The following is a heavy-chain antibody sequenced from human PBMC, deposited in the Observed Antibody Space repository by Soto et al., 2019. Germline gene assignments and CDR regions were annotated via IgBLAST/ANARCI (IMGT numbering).Heavy chain of an antibody. CDR3: ASSQKGYNWNYFDH. CDR1: GGSISGSYYH. Sequence: ASETLSLTCAVSGGSISGSYYHWGWLRQSPGRGPEWIGSVFYTGFTSYNPSLESRVSVSVDTSKNQFSLKVSAVTAADTAVYYCASSQKGYNWNYFDHWGQGALVTVSS. J-gene: IGHJ4*02. D-gene: IGHD1-20*01. V-gene: IGHV4-39*01. CDR2: VFYTGFT.